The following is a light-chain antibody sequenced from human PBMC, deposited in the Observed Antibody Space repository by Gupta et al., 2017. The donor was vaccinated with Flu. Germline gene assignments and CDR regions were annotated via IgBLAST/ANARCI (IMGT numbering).Light chain of an antibody. CDR2: GAS. CDR1: QSVSSSY. CDR3: QHDCSSHT. V-gene: IGKV3-20*01. J-gene: IGKJ4*01. Sequence: EIVLTQSPGTLSLSPGERATLSCRASQSVSSSYLAWFQQKPGQAPRLHIYGASSSANGIPDRFSGSGSGTDFTLTSSRPEPEDFAVYYWQHDCSSHTFGGGTKVEIK.